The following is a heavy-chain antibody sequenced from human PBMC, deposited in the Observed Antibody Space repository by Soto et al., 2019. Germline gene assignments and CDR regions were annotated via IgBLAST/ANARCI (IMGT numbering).Heavy chain of an antibody. CDR3: ARDCYGMDV. Sequence: SETLSLTCTVSGGSISSGGYSWTWIRQSPGKGLEWIGYTYQSGSAYYNPSLKSRVTISVDRSKNQFSLNLTSVTAADTAVYYCARDCYGMDVWGQGTTVTVSS. CDR1: GGSISSGGYS. J-gene: IGHJ6*02. CDR2: TYQSGSA. V-gene: IGHV4-30-2*06.